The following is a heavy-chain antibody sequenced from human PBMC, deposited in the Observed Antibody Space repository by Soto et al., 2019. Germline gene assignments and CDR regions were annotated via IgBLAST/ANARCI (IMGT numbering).Heavy chain of an antibody. Sequence: GGSLRLSCAASGFTVSSNYMSWVRQAPGKGLEWVSVIYSGGSTYYADSVKGRFTISRDNSKNTLYLRMNSLRAEDTAVYYCARRYRDYYYDSSGYSDFDYWGQGTLVTVSS. D-gene: IGHD3-22*01. CDR3: ARRYRDYYYDSSGYSDFDY. V-gene: IGHV3-53*01. CDR2: IYSGGST. CDR1: GFTVSSNY. J-gene: IGHJ4*02.